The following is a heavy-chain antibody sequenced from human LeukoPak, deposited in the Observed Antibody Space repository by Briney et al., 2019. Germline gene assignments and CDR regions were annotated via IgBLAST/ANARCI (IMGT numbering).Heavy chain of an antibody. Sequence: PGGSLRLSCAASGFTFSSYEMNWVRQAPGKGLEWVSYISSSGSTIFYADSVKGRFTISRDNAKNSLYLQMNSLRAEDTAVYYCARLYSSSSGLRASDYWGQGTLVTVS. CDR3: ARLYSSSSGLRASDY. J-gene: IGHJ4*02. CDR2: ISSSGSTI. V-gene: IGHV3-48*03. D-gene: IGHD6-6*01. CDR1: GFTFSSYE.